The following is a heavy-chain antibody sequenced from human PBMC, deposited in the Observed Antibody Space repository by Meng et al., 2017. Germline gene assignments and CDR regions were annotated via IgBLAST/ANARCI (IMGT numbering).Heavy chain of an antibody. V-gene: IGHV3-53*01. J-gene: IGHJ4*02. Sequence: GESLKISCAASGFTVSSNYMSWVRQAPGKGLEWVSVIYSGVSTYYADSVKGRFTISRDNSKNTLYLQMNSLRAEDTAVYYCSYGSIAVAGTPFDYWGQGTLVTVSS. CDR1: GFTVSSNY. CDR2: IYSGVST. CDR3: SYGSIAVAGTPFDY. D-gene: IGHD6-19*01.